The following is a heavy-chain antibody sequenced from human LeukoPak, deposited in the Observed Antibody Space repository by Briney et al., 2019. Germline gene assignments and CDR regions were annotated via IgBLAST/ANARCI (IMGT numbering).Heavy chain of an antibody. D-gene: IGHD4-17*01. CDR3: ARVFRVDYGDYVNAFDI. V-gene: IGHV4-39*01. CDR1: GGSISSSSYY. J-gene: IGHJ3*02. CDR2: IYYSGST. Sequence: SETLSHTCTVSGGSISSSSYYWGWIRQPPGKGLEWIGSIYYSGSTYYNPSLKSRVTISVDTSKNQFSLKLSSVTAADTAVYYCARVFRVDYGDYVNAFDIWGQGTMVTVSS.